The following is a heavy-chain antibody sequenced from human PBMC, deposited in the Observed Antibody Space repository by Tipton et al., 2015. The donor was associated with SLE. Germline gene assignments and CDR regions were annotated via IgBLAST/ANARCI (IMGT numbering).Heavy chain of an antibody. CDR3: ARSARQGGNGGFDY. CDR2: LFYSGNA. D-gene: IGHD6-6*01. CDR1: GGSVSSSHYY. J-gene: IGHJ4*02. Sequence: TLSLTCTVSGGSVSSSHYYWGWIRQPPGKGLQWIGSLFYSGNAYYNPSLESRVTLSEDSSQNQVSLRLSSVTAADTAVYYCARSARQGGNGGFDYWGQGTLVTVSS. V-gene: IGHV4-39*07.